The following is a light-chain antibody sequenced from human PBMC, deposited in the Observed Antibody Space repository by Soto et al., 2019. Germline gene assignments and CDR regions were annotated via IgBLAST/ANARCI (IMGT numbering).Light chain of an antibody. J-gene: IGLJ1*01. CDR1: SDDVGGYNY. Sequence: QSVLTQPASVSGSPGQSITISCTGTSDDVGGYNYVSWYQQHPGKVPQLIVYDVTNRPSGVSIRFSGSKSVNTASLTISGLQAEDEADDSCSPLVGSSLLDVFGTGTQLTDL. CDR3: SPLVGSSLLDV. V-gene: IGLV2-14*03. CDR2: DVT.